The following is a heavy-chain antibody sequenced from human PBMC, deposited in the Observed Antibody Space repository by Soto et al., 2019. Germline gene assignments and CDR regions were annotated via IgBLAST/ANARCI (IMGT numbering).Heavy chain of an antibody. Sequence: ASVKVSCKASGYTFTSYAMHWVRQAPGQRLEWMGWINAGNGNTKYSQKFQGRVTITRDTSASTAYMELSSLRSEDTAVYYCARESCIVVVPAARMDFVYWGQDPWSPSPQ. CDR2: INAGNGNT. D-gene: IGHD2-2*01. CDR3: ARESCIVVVPAARMDFVY. J-gene: IGHJ4*01. V-gene: IGHV1-3*01. CDR1: GYTFTSYA.